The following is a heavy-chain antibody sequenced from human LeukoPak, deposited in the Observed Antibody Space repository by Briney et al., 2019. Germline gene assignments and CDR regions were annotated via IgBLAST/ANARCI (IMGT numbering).Heavy chain of an antibody. D-gene: IGHD3-9*01. CDR2: INTNTGNP. CDR1: GYTFTSYA. V-gene: IGHV7-4-1*02. Sequence: RASVKVYCKASGYTFTSYAMNRVRQAPGQGLEWMGWINTNTGNPTYAQGFTGRFVFSLDTSVSTAYLQISSLKAEDTAVYYCAREMYYDILTGYSYYYGMDVWGQGTTVTVSS. J-gene: IGHJ6*02. CDR3: AREMYYDILTGYSYYYGMDV.